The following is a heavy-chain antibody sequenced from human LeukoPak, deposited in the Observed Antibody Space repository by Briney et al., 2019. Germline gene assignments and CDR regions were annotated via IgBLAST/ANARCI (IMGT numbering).Heavy chain of an antibody. CDR1: GYTFTNYG. V-gene: IGHV1-18*01. CDR3: ATEGGWGPTDYGDNVY. Sequence: RASVTVSFKASGYTFTNYGITWVRQAPGQELEWMGWISTYKGNTNYAQKVQGRVTMIAGTYTSTVYMELRSLSSDDTAVYYCATEGGWGPTDYGDNVYWGQGTLVTVSS. J-gene: IGHJ4*02. CDR2: ISTYKGNT. D-gene: IGHD4-17*01.